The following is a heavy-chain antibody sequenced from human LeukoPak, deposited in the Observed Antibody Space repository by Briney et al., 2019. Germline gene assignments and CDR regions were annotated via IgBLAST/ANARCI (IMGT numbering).Heavy chain of an antibody. CDR2: IYYSGST. V-gene: IGHV4-59*12. Sequence: SSETLSLTCTVSGGSISSYYWSWIRQPPGKGLEWIGYIYYSGSTNYNPSLKSRVTISVDTSKNQFSLKLSSVTAADTAVYFCAREGTTGWAFWGQGTLVTVSS. D-gene: IGHD1-1*01. CDR3: AREGTTGWAF. J-gene: IGHJ4*02. CDR1: GGSISSYY.